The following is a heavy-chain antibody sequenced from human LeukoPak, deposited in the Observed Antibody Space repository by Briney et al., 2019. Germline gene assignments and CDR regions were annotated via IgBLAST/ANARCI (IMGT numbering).Heavy chain of an antibody. V-gene: IGHV4-61*01. Sequence: PSETLSLTCTVSGGSVSSGSHYWSWIRQPPGKGLEWIAFIYYSGSANYNPSLKSRVTISVDTSKNQFSLKLSSVTTADTAVYYCARGRDYYDTSAGYWGQGTLVTVSS. J-gene: IGHJ4*02. CDR3: ARGRDYYDTSAGY. D-gene: IGHD3-22*01. CDR2: IYYSGSA. CDR1: GGSVSSGSHY.